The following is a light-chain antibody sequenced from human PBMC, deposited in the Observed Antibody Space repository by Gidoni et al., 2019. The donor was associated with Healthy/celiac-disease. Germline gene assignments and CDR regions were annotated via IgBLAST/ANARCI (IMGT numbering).Light chain of an antibody. V-gene: IGKV3-11*01. Sequence: EIVLTQSPDTLSLSPGERATLSCRASQSVSSYLAWYQQKPGQAPRLLIYDASNRATGIPARFSGSGSGTDFTLTISSLEPEDFAVYYCQQRSNWPSMYTFGQGTKLEIK. J-gene: IGKJ2*01. CDR2: DAS. CDR3: QQRSNWPSMYT. CDR1: QSVSSY.